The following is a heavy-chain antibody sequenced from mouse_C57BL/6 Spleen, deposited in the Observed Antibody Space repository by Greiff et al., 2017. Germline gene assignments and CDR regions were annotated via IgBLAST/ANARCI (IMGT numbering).Heavy chain of an antibody. CDR3: ASQEDYDRYFDV. Sequence: QVQLQQSGAELARPGASVKMSCKASGYSFTSYTMHWVKQRPGQGLEWIGYINPSSGSTKYNQKFKGKATLTADKSSSTAYMPLSSLTSEDSAVYNCASQEDYDRYFDVWGTGTTVTVSS. D-gene: IGHD2-3*01. CDR2: INPSSGST. V-gene: IGHV1-4*01. CDR1: GYSFTSYT. J-gene: IGHJ1*03.